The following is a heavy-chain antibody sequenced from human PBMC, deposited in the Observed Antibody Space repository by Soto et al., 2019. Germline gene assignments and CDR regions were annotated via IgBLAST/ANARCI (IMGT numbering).Heavy chain of an antibody. CDR1: EVECGAYD. CDR3: ARGGPMRVYYMDV. V-gene: IGHV3-13*01. D-gene: IGHD3-22*01. J-gene: IGHJ6*03. CDR2: IGTAGDT. Sequence: WVFNRLSWAAAEVECGAYDVHWIRQATGKGLEWVSAIGTAGDTYYPGSVKGRFTISRENAKNSLYLQMNSLRAGDTAVYYCARGGPMRVYYMDVWGKGTTVTVSS.